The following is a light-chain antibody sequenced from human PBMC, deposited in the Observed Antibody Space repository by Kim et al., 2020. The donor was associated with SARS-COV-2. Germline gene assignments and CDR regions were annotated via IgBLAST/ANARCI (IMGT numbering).Light chain of an antibody. CDR2: WAS. J-gene: IGKJ4*01. CDR1: QTLYKSNNHNY. Sequence: DIVMTQSPDSLTVSLGERATISCKSSQTLYKSNNHNYLSWYQQKPGQPPKLIICWASTRESGVPDRFIGSGSGTDFTLTINSLQAEDVAFYYCQQYSTSPLTFGGGTKVDIK. CDR3: QQYSTSPLT. V-gene: IGKV4-1*01.